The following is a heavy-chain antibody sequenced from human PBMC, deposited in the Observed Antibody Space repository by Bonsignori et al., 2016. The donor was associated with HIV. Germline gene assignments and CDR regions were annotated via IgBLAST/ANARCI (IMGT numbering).Heavy chain of an antibody. D-gene: IGHD3-3*01. CDR2: INPDSGGT. CDR3: ARRLRFLECLDY. Sequence: WVRQAPGQGLEWMGWINPDSGGTNYAQKFQGRVTMTRDTSISTAYMELSRLRSDDTAVYYCARRLRFLECLDYWGQGTLVTVSS. J-gene: IGHJ4*02. V-gene: IGHV1-2*02.